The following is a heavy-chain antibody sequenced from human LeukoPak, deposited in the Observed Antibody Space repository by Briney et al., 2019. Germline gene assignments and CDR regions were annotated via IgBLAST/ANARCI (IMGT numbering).Heavy chain of an antibody. V-gene: IGHV3-48*04. J-gene: IGHJ4*02. CDR3: ARDRGYSGSYYDHNFDY. CDR2: ISSGSTI. CDR1: GFTFSSYS. Sequence: PGGSLRLSCAASGFTFSSYSMNWVRQAPGKGLEWVSYISSGSTIYYADSVKGRFTISRDNAKNSLYLQMNSLRAEDTAVYYCARDRGYSGSYYDHNFDYWGQGTLVTVSS. D-gene: IGHD1-26*01.